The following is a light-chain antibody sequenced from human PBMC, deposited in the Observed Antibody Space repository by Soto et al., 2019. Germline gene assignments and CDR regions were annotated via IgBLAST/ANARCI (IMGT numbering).Light chain of an antibody. CDR1: PSNLGAGYD. J-gene: IGLJ1*01. Sequence: LTQPPSVSGAPGQRVTISCTGSPSNLGAGYDVHWYQQLPGTAPKLLIYGHKNRPPGVPDRFSGSKSDTSASLAITGLQAEDEADYYCQSYDNSLSGSYVFGTGTKVTVL. CDR3: QSYDNSLSGSYV. V-gene: IGLV1-40*01. CDR2: GHK.